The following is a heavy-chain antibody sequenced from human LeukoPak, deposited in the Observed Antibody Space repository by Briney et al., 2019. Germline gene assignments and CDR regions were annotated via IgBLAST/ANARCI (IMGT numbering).Heavy chain of an antibody. V-gene: IGHV4-34*01. Sequence: SETLSLTCAVYGGSFSGYYWIWIRQPPGKGLEWIGEINHSGSTNYNPSLKSRVTISVDTSKNQFSLKLSSVTAADTPVYYCATPYGSYYNAEYFQHWGQGTLVTVSS. CDR3: ATPYGSYYNAEYFQH. CDR2: INHSGST. D-gene: IGHD1-26*01. CDR1: GGSFSGYY. J-gene: IGHJ1*01.